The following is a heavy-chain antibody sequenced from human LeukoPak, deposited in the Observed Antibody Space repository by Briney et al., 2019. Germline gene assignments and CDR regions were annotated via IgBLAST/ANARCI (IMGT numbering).Heavy chain of an antibody. CDR1: GDSISTYY. CDR2: IYYSGST. CDR3: ARRITGTTSDSFDY. V-gene: IGHV4-39*01. Sequence: SETLSLTCTVSGDSISTYYWSWIRQPPGKGLEWIGSIYYSGSTYYNPSLKSRITISVDTSKNQFSLKVRSVTAADTAVYYCARRITGTTSDSFDYWGQGILVTVSS. D-gene: IGHD1-20*01. J-gene: IGHJ4*02.